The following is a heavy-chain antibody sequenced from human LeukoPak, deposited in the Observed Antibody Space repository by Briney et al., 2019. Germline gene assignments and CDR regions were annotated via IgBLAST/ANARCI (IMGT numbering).Heavy chain of an antibody. V-gene: IGHV1-58*01. CDR2: IVVGSGNT. J-gene: IGHJ2*01. Sequence: PGTSVKVSCKVSGFTFTSSAVQWVRQARGQRLEWIGWIVVGSGNTNYAQKFQERVTITRDMSTSTAYMELSSLRSEDTAVYYCAADQYYYGSGSYYRWYFDLWGRGTLVTVSS. D-gene: IGHD3-10*01. CDR3: AADQYYYGSGSYYRWYFDL. CDR1: GFTFTSSA.